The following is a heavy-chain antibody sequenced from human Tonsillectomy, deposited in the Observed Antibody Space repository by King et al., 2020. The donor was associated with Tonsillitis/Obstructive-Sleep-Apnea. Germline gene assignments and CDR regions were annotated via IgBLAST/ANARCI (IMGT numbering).Heavy chain of an antibody. CDR3: AKGMTTVHSDFDY. Sequence: VQLVESGGDLVQPGGSLRLSCAASGFTFSSYAMSWVRQAPGKGLECVSAISGCGGSTYYEYSVKGRFTISRDNSTITLYLQMNSLRAEDTAVYYCAKGMTTVHSDFDYWGQGTLVTVSS. V-gene: IGHV3-23*04. D-gene: IGHD4-11*01. CDR2: ISGCGGST. J-gene: IGHJ4*02. CDR1: GFTFSSYA.